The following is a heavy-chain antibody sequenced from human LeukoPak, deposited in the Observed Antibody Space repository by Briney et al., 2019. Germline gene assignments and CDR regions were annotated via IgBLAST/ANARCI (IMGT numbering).Heavy chain of an antibody. D-gene: IGHD1-26*01. J-gene: IGHJ6*03. CDR3: ATQGGTYYYMDV. CDR2: ISSSGSTI. CDR1: GFTFSDNY. Sequence: GGSLRLSCAASGFTFSDNYMSWVRQAPGKGLEWVSYISSSGSTIYYADSVKGRFTISRDNAKNSLYLQMNSLRAEDTAVYYCATQGGTYYYMDVWGKGTTVTVSS. V-gene: IGHV3-11*01.